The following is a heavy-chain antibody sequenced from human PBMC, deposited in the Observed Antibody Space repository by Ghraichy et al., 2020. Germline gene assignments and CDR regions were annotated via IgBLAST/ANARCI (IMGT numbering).Heavy chain of an antibody. CDR1: EFTFSSYA. V-gene: IGHV3-23*01. J-gene: IGHJ4*02. CDR2: ITANGGNT. CDR3: AKGNGYSYGRYYFDY. D-gene: IGHD5-18*01. Sequence: GALRLSCAASEFTFSSYAMAWVRQAPGQGLEWVSAITANGGNTYYADSVKGRFTISRDNSKKTVYLQMSSLRAEDTAVYYCAKGNGYSYGRYYFDYWGQGTLVTVSS.